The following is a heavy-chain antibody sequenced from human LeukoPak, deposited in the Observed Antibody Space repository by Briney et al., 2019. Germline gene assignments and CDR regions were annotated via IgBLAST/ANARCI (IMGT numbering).Heavy chain of an antibody. Sequence: SETLSLTCAVSGGSINSGGYSWSWIRQPPGKGLEWIGYIYESGSTYYNPSLKSRVTTSLDRSKRQISLKLSSVTAADTAVYYCARVGILTGYYDYWGQGTLVTVSS. V-gene: IGHV4-30-2*01. CDR2: IYESGST. D-gene: IGHD3-9*01. CDR3: ARVGILTGYYDY. CDR1: GGSINSGGYS. J-gene: IGHJ4*02.